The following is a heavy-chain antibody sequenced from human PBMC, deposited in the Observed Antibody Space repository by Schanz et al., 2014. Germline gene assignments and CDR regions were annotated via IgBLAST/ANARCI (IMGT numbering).Heavy chain of an antibody. J-gene: IGHJ6*03. CDR1: GGTFSSDT. Sequence: QVQLVQSGAEVKKPGSSMKVSCKASGGTFSSDTFSWVRQAPGQGLEWMGRIIPILGIANYAQNFQGRVTITADKSTSTAYMELTSLRSEDTAVYYCAGTYCSSTSCYTGYYYMDVWGKGTTVTVSS. V-gene: IGHV1-69*02. CDR2: IIPILGIA. CDR3: AGTYCSSTSCYTGYYYMDV. D-gene: IGHD2-2*02.